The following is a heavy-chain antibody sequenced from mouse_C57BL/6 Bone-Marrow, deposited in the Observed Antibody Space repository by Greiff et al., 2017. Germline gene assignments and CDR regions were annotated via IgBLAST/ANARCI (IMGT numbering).Heavy chain of an antibody. Sequence: EVHLVESGGDLVKPGGSLKLSCAASGFTFSSYGMSWVRQTPDKRLEWVATISSGGSYTYYPDSVKGRFTISRDNAKNTLYLQMSSLKSEDTAMXYCARHYYSIYYYAMDYWGQGTSVTVSS. V-gene: IGHV5-6*01. D-gene: IGHD2-12*01. CDR3: ARHYYSIYYYAMDY. CDR2: ISSGGSYT. J-gene: IGHJ4*01. CDR1: GFTFSSYG.